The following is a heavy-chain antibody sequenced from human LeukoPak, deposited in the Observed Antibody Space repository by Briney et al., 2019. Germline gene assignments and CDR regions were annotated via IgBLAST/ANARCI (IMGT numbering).Heavy chain of an antibody. CDR2: INPNSGGT. Sequence: ASVKVSCKASGYTFTGYYMHWVRQAPGQGLEWMGWINPNSGGTNYAQKFQGRVTMTRDTSISTAYMELSSLRSDDTAVFYCARVLGPGNSGIFLDYWGQGTLVTVSS. D-gene: IGHD4-23*01. V-gene: IGHV1-2*02. CDR3: ARVLGPGNSGIFLDY. CDR1: GYTFTGYY. J-gene: IGHJ4*02.